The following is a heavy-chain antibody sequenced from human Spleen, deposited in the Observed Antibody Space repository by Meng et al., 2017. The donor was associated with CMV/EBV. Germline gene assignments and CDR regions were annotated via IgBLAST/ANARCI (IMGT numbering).Heavy chain of an antibody. J-gene: IGHJ4*02. V-gene: IGHV4-34*01. CDR1: GGSFSGYY. CDR2: INHSGST. CDR3: ARGPDYYDSSGQGGDY. Sequence: QVQLQQWGAGLLKPSETRSLTCAVYGGSFSGYYWSWIRQPPGKGLEWIGEINHSGSTNYNPSLKSRVTISVDTSKNQFSLKLSSVTAADTAVYYCARGPDYYDSSGQGGDYWGQGTLVTVSS. D-gene: IGHD3-22*01.